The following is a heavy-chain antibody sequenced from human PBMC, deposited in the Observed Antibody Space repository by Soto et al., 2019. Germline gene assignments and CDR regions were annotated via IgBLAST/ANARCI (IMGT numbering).Heavy chain of an antibody. V-gene: IGHV4-31*03. CDR1: GESISSGGYY. Sequence: PSETLSLTCNVSGESISSGGYYWSWIRHHPGKGLEWIGYIYDSESAYYNPSLKSRVTISMDTSKNHFAMRLSSVTGADTAVYYCARASSSSSAADPWGQGALVTVSS. CDR2: IYDSESA. D-gene: IGHD6-6*01. J-gene: IGHJ5*02. CDR3: ARASSSSSAADP.